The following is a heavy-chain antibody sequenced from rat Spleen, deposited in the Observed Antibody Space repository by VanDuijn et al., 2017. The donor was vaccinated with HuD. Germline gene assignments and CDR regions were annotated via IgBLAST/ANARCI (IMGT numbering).Heavy chain of an antibody. CDR2: ISTAGGNT. Sequence: EVQLMESGGGLVQPGRSLKLSCAASGFTFSDYYMAWVRQAPTKGLEWVASISTAGGNTYYRDSVKGRFTISRHNAKSTLYLQMDSLRSEDTASYYCTTGVYWGQGVMVTVSS. CDR1: GFTFSDYY. J-gene: IGHJ2*01. V-gene: IGHV5-27*01. CDR3: TTGVY.